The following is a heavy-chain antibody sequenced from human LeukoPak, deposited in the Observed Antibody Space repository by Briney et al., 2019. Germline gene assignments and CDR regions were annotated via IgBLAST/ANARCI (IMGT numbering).Heavy chain of an antibody. CDR1: GGXISSGRHY. V-gene: IGHV4-39*01. Sequence: SETLSLTCTVSGGXISSGRHYWGWIRQPPGKGLEWIGSISYTGSTYYNPSLKSRVTIIVDTSKNQFSLKLTSVTAADTAVYYCARPETTSGWYYFDSWGQGTLVTVSS. D-gene: IGHD6-19*01. CDR3: ARPETTSGWYYFDS. J-gene: IGHJ4*02. CDR2: ISYTGST.